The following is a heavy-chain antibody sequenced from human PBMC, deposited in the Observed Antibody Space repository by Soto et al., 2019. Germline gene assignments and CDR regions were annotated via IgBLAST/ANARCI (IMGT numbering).Heavy chain of an antibody. Sequence: SETLSLTCTVSGGSISNYYWSWIRQSAEKRLEWIGRVSSTGSSYYNPSLKSRVTISVDTSKNQVSLNLTSVTAADTAVYYCARGVPAAGTDWFDPWGQGTLVTVSS. J-gene: IGHJ5*02. CDR1: GGSISNYY. CDR2: VSSTGSS. D-gene: IGHD6-13*01. V-gene: IGHV4-4*07. CDR3: ARGVPAAGTDWFDP.